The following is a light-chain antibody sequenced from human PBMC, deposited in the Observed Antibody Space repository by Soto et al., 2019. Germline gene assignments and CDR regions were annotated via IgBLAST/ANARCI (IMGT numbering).Light chain of an antibody. V-gene: IGKV3-20*01. CDR3: QQSYSTPPIT. CDR2: GAS. CDR1: QTVSNNY. Sequence: ILWTQSPGTLSLSPGDRATLSCRASQTVSNNYLAWCQQKPGQAPRVIMYGASRRATGIPDRFSGGGSGTDFTLTISSLQPEDFATYYCQQSYSTPPITFGQGTRLEIK. J-gene: IGKJ5*01.